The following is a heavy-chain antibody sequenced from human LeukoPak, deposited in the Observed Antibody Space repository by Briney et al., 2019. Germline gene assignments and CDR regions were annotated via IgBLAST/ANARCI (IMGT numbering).Heavy chain of an antibody. J-gene: IGHJ5*02. V-gene: IGHV3-30*02. Sequence: GGSLRLSCAASGFTFSSYGMHWVRQAPGKGLEWVAFIRYDGSNKYYADSVKGRFTISRDNSKNTLYLQMNSLRAEDTAVYYCGRGIVVQGPLDSWGKGPLVTVPS. CDR3: GRGIVVQGPLDS. CDR1: GFTFSSYG. CDR2: IRYDGSNK. D-gene: IGHD3-10*01.